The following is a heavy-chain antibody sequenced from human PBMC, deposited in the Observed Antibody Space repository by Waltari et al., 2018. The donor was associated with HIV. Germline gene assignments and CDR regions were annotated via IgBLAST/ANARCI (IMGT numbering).Heavy chain of an antibody. Sequence: EVHLVESGGGWVQPGGSLRLPCADSGCTFSNYDMHGVRQATGKGLEWVSAFGTAGDTYYAGSVKGRFTISRENAKNSLYLQMNSLRAEDTAVYYCARGLRYDSSGYNYDDAFDIWGQGTMVTVSS. D-gene: IGHD3-22*01. CDR2: FGTAGDT. CDR1: GCTFSNYD. CDR3: ARGLRYDSSGYNYDDAFDI. V-gene: IGHV3-13*01. J-gene: IGHJ3*02.